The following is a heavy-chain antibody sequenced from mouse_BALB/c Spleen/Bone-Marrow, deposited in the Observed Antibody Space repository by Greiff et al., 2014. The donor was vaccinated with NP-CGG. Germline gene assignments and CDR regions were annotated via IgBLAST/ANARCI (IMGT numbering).Heavy chain of an antibody. Sequence: QVQLQQSGAELAKPGASVKMSCKASGYTFTSYWMHWIKQRPGQGLEWIGYITPSTGYIEYNQKFKDKATLTADKSSSTAYVQLSSLTSEDSAVYYCARPRFAYWGQGTLVTVSA. CDR3: ARPRFAY. CDR1: GYTFTSYW. V-gene: IGHV1-7*01. CDR2: ITPSTGYI. J-gene: IGHJ3*01.